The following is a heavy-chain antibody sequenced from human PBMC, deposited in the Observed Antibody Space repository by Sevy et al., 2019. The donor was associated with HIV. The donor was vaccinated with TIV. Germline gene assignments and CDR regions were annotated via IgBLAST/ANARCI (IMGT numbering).Heavy chain of an antibody. D-gene: IGHD6-19*01. Sequence: GGSLRLSCAASGFTFSNAWMSWVRQAPGKGLEWVGRIKSKTDGGTTDYAAPVKGRFTISRDDSKNTLYLQMNSLKTEDTAVYYCTTDISPFLSGVDYWGQGTLVTVS. V-gene: IGHV3-15*01. CDR2: IKSKTDGGTT. CDR3: TTDISPFLSGVDY. J-gene: IGHJ4*02. CDR1: GFTFSNAW.